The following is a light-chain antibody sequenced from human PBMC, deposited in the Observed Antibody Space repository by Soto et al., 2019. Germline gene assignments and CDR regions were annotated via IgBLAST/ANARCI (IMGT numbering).Light chain of an antibody. CDR1: QSVLYSSNNKNY. J-gene: IGKJ3*01. CDR2: WAS. Sequence: DILMTQSPDSLAVSLGERATINCKSGQSVLYSSNNKNYLAWYQQRPGQPPKVLIYWASTRESGVPDRFSGSGSGTDFTLTISSLQAEDVAVYYCQQYYSTPFTFGPGTKVDIK. CDR3: QQYYSTPFT. V-gene: IGKV4-1*01.